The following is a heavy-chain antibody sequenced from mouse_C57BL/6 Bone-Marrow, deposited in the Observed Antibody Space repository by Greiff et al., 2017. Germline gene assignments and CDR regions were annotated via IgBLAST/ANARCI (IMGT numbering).Heavy chain of an antibody. CDR3: ARVYDGYSWFAY. D-gene: IGHD2-3*01. J-gene: IGHJ3*01. CDR2: IDPSDSYT. V-gene: IGHV1-69*01. Sequence: QVQLKQPGAELVMPGASVKLSCKASGYTFTSYWMHWVKQRPGQGLEWIGEIDPSDSYTNYNQKFKGKSTLTVDKSSSTAYMQLSSLTSEDSAVYYCARVYDGYSWFAYWGQGTLVTVSA. CDR1: GYTFTSYW.